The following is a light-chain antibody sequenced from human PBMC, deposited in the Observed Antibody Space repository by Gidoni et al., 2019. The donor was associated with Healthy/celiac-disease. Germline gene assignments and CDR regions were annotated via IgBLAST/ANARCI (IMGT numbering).Light chain of an antibody. J-gene: IGLJ3*02. CDR2: GNR. Sequence: QAVLPPAPSVSLSPGHSVTISCTGSRSNIGAGYDVHWFQLLPGTAPKLLIYGNRNRPSWVPDRFSGSKSANSASLAITGLQAEDEADYYCQSYDSSLSGSVFGGGTKLTVL. V-gene: IGLV1-40*01. CDR3: QSYDSSLSGSV. CDR1: RSNIGAGYD.